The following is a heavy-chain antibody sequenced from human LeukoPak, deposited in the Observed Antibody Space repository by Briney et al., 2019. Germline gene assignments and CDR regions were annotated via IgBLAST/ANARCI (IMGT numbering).Heavy chain of an antibody. CDR1: GFTLRSYT. D-gene: IGHD2-15*01. Sequence: GGSLRLSCAASGFTLRSYTMNWVRQAPGKGLEWVSSISTSSSYIYYADSVKGRFTISRDNAKNSLYLQMNSLRAEDTAVYYCARDGSPWDYYYYYMDVWGKGTTVTVSS. CDR3: ARDGSPWDYYYYYMDV. J-gene: IGHJ6*03. CDR2: ISTSSSYI. V-gene: IGHV3-21*01.